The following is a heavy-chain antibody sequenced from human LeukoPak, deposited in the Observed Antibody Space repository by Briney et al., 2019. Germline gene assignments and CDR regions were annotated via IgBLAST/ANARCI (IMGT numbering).Heavy chain of an antibody. CDR3: ARGGVRTAASNFDY. D-gene: IGHD6-13*01. CDR1: GYTFTGYY. Sequence: GASVKVSCKASGYTFTGYYMHWVRQAPGQGLEWMGWINPNSGATKYALRYQGRVTMTRDTSISTSYMEVSRLTSDDTAVYYCARGGVRTAASNFDYWGQGTLVTVSS. V-gene: IGHV1-2*02. J-gene: IGHJ4*02. CDR2: INPNSGAT.